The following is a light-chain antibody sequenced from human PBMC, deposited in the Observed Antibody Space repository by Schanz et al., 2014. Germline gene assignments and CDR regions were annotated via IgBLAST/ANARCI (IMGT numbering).Light chain of an antibody. CDR2: GAS. CDR3: QKYNSAPCT. CDR1: QTIGIT. Sequence: EIVLTQSPGTLSLSPGEGATLSCRASQTIGITLAWYQQKPGQAPRVLIYGASIRASGIPDRFSGSGSGTDFTLTISRLEPEDVATYYCQKYNSAPCTFGQGTKVEIK. J-gene: IGKJ1*01. V-gene: IGKV3-20*01.